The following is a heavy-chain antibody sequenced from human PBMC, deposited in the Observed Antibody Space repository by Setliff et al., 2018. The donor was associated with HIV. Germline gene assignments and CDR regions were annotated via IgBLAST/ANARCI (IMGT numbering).Heavy chain of an antibody. D-gene: IGHD3-22*01. J-gene: IGHJ4*02. V-gene: IGHV4-61*09. CDR1: GGSISRSSYY. Sequence: LSLTCTVSGGSISRSSYYWGWIRQPPGKGLEWIGHIYSTGNTNYNSSLKSRVTVSIETSKNQFSLKLTSVTAADTAVYYCARDDDKLFDYWGQGALVTVSS. CDR3: ARDDDKLFDY. CDR2: IYSTGNT.